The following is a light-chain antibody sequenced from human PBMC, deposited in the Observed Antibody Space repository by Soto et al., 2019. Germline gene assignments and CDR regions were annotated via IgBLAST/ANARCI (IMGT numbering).Light chain of an antibody. Sequence: EIVLTQSPATLSLSPGERATLSCRASQSVSSYFAWYQQKPGQAPRLLIYDASNRATGIPARFGGSGSGTDCTLTISSLEPEDFAVYYCQQRGNWPLTFGQGTKVEIK. CDR3: QQRGNWPLT. CDR1: QSVSSY. V-gene: IGKV3-11*01. J-gene: IGKJ1*01. CDR2: DAS.